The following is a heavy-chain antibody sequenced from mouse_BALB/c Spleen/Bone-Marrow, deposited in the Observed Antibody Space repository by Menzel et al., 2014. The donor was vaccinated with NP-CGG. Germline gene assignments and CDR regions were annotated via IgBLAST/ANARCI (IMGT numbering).Heavy chain of an antibody. J-gene: IGHJ2*02. CDR2: IWNDGST. CDR1: GFSLTSYG. CDR3: AKHGGGYFDY. Sequence: QVQLQQSGPGLVAPSQSLSIPCTISGFSLTSYGVHWVRQPPGKGLEWLTGIWNDGSTTYNSALKSRLTISKDNSKSQVFLKMNSLQTDDTGMYYCAKHGGGYFDYWGQGTSLTVSS. V-gene: IGHV2-6-1*01.